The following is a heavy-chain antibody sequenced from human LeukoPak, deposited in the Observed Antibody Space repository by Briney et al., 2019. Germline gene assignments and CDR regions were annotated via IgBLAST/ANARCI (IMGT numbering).Heavy chain of an antibody. J-gene: IGHJ3*02. D-gene: IGHD2-15*01. CDR2: INHSGST. Sequence: SETLSLTCAVYGGSFSGYYWSWIRQPPGKGLEWIGEINHSGSTNYNPSLKSRVTISVDTSKNQFSLKLSSVTAADTAVYYCAREGGPPAFDIWGQGTMVTVSS. V-gene: IGHV4-34*01. CDR3: AREGGPPAFDI. CDR1: GGSFSGYY.